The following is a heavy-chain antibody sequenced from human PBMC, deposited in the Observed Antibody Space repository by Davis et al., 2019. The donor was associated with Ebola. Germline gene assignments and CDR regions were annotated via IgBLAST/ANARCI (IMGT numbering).Heavy chain of an antibody. CDR3: AKDRQWLVGYGMDV. D-gene: IGHD6-19*01. J-gene: IGHJ6*02. CDR2: ISGSGGST. V-gene: IGHV3-23*01. CDR1: AFTFSSYA. Sequence: GESLKISCAASAFTFSSYAMSWLRQAPGKGLEWVSAISGSGGSTYYADSVKGRFTISRDNSKNTLYLKMNSLSAEDTAVYYCAKDRQWLVGYGMDVWGQGTTVTVSS.